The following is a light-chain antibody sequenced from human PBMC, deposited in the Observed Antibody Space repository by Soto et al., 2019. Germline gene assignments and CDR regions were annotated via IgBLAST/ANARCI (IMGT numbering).Light chain of an antibody. CDR1: QSVSSN. J-gene: IGKJ2*01. V-gene: IGKV3-15*01. Sequence: EIVMTQSPATLSVSPGERATLSCRASQSVSSNLAWYQQKPGQAPRLLIYGASTRATGIPARFSGSGSGTEFTLTISSLQSEDCAVYYCQQYNNWPYTFGRGTKLAIK. CDR2: GAS. CDR3: QQYNNWPYT.